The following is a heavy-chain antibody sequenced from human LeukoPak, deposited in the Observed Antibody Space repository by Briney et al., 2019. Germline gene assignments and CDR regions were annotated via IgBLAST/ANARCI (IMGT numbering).Heavy chain of an antibody. Sequence: ETLSLTCAGYGGTFSGYYWSWIRQAPGKGLEWVSAISGSGGSTYYADSVKGRFTISRDNSKNTLYLQMNSLRAEDTAVYYCAKPYSVVTYYYYYYMDVWGKGTTVTVSS. CDR2: ISGSGGST. CDR3: AKPYSVVTYYYYYYMDV. J-gene: IGHJ6*03. D-gene: IGHD2-21*02. CDR1: GGTFSGYY. V-gene: IGHV3-23*01.